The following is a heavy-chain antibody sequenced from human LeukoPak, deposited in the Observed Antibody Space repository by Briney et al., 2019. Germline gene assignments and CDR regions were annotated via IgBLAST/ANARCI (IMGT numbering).Heavy chain of an antibody. CDR1: GFTFSDYY. Sequence: PGGSLRLSCAASGFTFSDYYMSWIRQAPGKGLEWVSYISSSGSTIYYADSVKGRFTISRDNAKNSLYLQMNSLRAEDTAVYYCARGAPTGYSSSWYPGLFDYWGQGTLVTVSS. CDR2: ISSSGSTI. V-gene: IGHV3-11*01. J-gene: IGHJ4*02. CDR3: ARGAPTGYSSSWYPGLFDY. D-gene: IGHD6-13*01.